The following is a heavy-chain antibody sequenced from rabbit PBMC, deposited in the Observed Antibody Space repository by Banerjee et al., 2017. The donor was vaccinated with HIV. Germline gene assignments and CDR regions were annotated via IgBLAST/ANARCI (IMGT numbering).Heavy chain of an antibody. CDR3: VTMTMNL. CDR1: GFTLSNYW. V-gene: IGHV1S40*01. J-gene: IGHJ4*01. CDR2: IYTGDGNT. Sequence: QSLEESGGDLVKPGASLTLTCKASGFTLSNYWICWVRQAPGKGLEWIACIYTGDGNTHYASWAKGRFTISRTSSTTVSLQMTSLTAADTATYFCVTMTMNLWGQGTLVTVS. D-gene: IGHD2-1*01.